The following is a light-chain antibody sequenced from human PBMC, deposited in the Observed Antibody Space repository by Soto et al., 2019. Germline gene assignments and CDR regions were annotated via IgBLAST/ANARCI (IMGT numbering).Light chain of an antibody. Sequence: QSVLTQPPSASGSPGQSVTISCAGTSSDVGGYNYVSWYQQHPGKAPKIMIFDVNKRPSGVPDRFSGSKSGNTASLTVSGLQAEDEADYYCSSYAGSNNLVFVGGTKLTVL. CDR1: SSDVGGYNY. CDR2: DVN. V-gene: IGLV2-8*01. CDR3: SSYAGSNNLV. J-gene: IGLJ2*01.